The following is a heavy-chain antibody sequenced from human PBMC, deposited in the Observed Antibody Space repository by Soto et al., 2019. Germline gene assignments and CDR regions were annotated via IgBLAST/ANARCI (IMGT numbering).Heavy chain of an antibody. CDR2: IIPIFGTE. V-gene: IGHV1-69*01. J-gene: IGHJ6*02. D-gene: IGHD6-13*01. CDR3: ARDRIAGSKYYYGMDF. CDR1: GGTFSSYA. Sequence: QVQLVQSGAEVKKPGSSVRVSCKASGGTFSSYAISWVRPAPGQGLEWMGGIIPIFGTENYAKKFQGRVTITADESTSTAYMELSSLRSEDTAVYYCARDRIAGSKYYYGMDFWGQGTTVTVSS.